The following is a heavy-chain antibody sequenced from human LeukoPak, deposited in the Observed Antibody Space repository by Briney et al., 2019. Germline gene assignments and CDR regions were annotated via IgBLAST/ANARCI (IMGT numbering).Heavy chain of an antibody. J-gene: IGHJ4*02. Sequence: HPGGSLRLSCAASGFYFANYAMSWVRQAPGKGLEWVSAISVSGNTYHADSVKGRFTISRDSSKNTLYLQMNSLGAGDAAVYYCAKAPVTTCSGAYCYPFDYWSQGTLVTVSS. CDR2: ISVSGNT. CDR3: AKAPVTTCSGAYCYPFDY. D-gene: IGHD2-15*01. V-gene: IGHV3-23*01. CDR1: GFYFANYA.